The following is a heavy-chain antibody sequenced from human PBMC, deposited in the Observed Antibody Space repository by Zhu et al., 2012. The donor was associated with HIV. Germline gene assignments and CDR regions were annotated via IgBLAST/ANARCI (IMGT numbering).Heavy chain of an antibody. CDR1: GGSVRSGSYY. CDR3: ARVPAAATTDPVF. J-gene: IGHJ1*01. V-gene: IGHV4-61*01. Sequence: QVQLQESGPGLVKPSETLSLTCNVSGGSVRSGSYYWSWIRQPPGKGLEWIGYINYSGSTNYNPSLKSRVTISVDTSKKQFSLKLSSVTAADTAVYYCARVPAAATTDPVFWGQGPWSPSPQ. CDR2: INYSGST. D-gene: IGHD1-26*01.